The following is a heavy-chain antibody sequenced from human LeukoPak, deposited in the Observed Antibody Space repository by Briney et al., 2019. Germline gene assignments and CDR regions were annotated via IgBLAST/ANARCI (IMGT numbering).Heavy chain of an antibody. CDR1: GFTFSRYS. CDR2: ISDTSRAI. Sequence: GGSLRLSCATSGFTFSRYSMNWVRQAPGKGLEWLSYISDTSRAIYYADSMKGRITTSRDNAKNSLYLQMKSLRAEDTAIYYCVRVLEGSGSGAFDIWGQGTMVTVSS. J-gene: IGHJ3*02. V-gene: IGHV3-48*04. D-gene: IGHD3-10*01. CDR3: VRVLEGSGSGAFDI.